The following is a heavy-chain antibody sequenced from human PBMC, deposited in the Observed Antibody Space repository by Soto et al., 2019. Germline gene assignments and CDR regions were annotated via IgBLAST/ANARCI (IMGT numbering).Heavy chain of an antibody. CDR2: IYHSGST. CDR1: SGSISSSTW. CDR3: AKKGARSSWGFDY. Sequence: QVQLQESGPGLVKPSGTLSLTCAVSSGSISSSTWWSWVRQPPGKGLEWIGEIYHSGSTNYNPCLTSRVTRSVDKSKTQFSLKLGSVTGADTAVYYCAKKGARSSWGFDYWGQGTLVTVSS. V-gene: IGHV4-4*02. J-gene: IGHJ4*02. D-gene: IGHD6-13*01.